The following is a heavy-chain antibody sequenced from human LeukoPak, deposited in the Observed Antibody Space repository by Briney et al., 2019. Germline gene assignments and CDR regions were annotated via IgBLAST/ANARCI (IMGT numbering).Heavy chain of an antibody. CDR3: ARDDEYCTNGVCSQIDY. CDR1: GYTFTSYG. Sequence: VASVKVCCKASGYTFTSYGISWVRQAPGQGLEWMGWISAYNGNTNYAQKLQGRVTMTTDTSTSTAYMELRSLRSDDTAVYYCARDDEYCTNGVCSQIDYWGQGTLVTVSS. D-gene: IGHD2-8*01. CDR2: ISAYNGNT. J-gene: IGHJ4*02. V-gene: IGHV1-18*01.